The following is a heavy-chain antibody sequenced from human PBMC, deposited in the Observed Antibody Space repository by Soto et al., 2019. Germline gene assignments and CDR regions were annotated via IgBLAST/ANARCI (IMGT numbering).Heavy chain of an antibody. V-gene: IGHV3-33*01. J-gene: IGHJ4*02. CDR1: GFTFSSYG. D-gene: IGHD3-22*01. Sequence: PGGSLRLSCAASGFTFSSYGMHWVRQAPGKGLEWVAVILYDVINKYYAVSVKGRFTISRDNSKNTLFLQMNSLRAEDTAVYYCARDSYPYYYYDSSGYAPFDYWGQGTLVTV. CDR2: ILYDVINK. CDR3: ARDSYPYYYYDSSGYAPFDY.